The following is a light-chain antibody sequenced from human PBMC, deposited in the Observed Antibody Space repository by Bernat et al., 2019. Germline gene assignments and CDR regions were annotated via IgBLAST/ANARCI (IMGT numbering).Light chain of an antibody. Sequence: EMVLTQSPGTLSLSPGERATLSCRASQSVSSSSLAWYQQKPGQAPRLLIYVASSRVTGIPDRFSGSGSGTDFTLTISRLEPEDFAVYYCQQYGSAPYTFGQGTELEIK. J-gene: IGKJ2*01. CDR2: VAS. CDR3: QQYGSAPYT. CDR1: QSVSSSS. V-gene: IGKV3-20*01.